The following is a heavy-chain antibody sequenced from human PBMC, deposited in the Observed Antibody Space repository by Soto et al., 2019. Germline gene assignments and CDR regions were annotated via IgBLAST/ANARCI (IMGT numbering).Heavy chain of an antibody. CDR2: INHSGST. Sequence: PSETLSLTCAVYGGSFSGYYWSWIRQPPGKGLEWIGEINHSGSTNYNPSLKSRVTISVDTSKNQFSLKLSSVTAADTAVYYCARDQGFLEWLLYRSNWLDPWGQGTLVTVSS. D-gene: IGHD3-3*01. V-gene: IGHV4-34*01. CDR1: GGSFSGYY. CDR3: ARDQGFLEWLLYRSNWLDP. J-gene: IGHJ5*02.